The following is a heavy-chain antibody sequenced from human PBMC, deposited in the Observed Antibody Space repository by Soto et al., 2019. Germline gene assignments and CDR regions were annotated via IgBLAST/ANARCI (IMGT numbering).Heavy chain of an antibody. CDR1: GGTISGYY. CDR2: IYSSGNT. D-gene: IGHD3-3*01. V-gene: IGHV4-4*07. CDR3: ARGQRFSDWFDP. Sequence: QVHLQESGPGLVKPSETLSLTCSVSGGTISGYYWTWIRQPAGKGLEWIGRIYSSGNTKYNPSLQSRGTMSLDTSNNQFSLRLTSVTAADTAVYYCARGQRFSDWFDPWGQGTLVTVSS. J-gene: IGHJ5*02.